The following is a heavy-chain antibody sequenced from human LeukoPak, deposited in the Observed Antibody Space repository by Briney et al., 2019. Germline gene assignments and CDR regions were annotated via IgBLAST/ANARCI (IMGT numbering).Heavy chain of an antibody. J-gene: IGHJ6*03. V-gene: IGHV3-7*01. D-gene: IGHD5-12*01. CDR3: ARGGRANYYYYYMDV. CDR1: GFTFSSYW. CDR2: IKQDGSEK. Sequence: GGSLRLSCAASGFTFSSYWMSWVRQAPGKGLEWVANIKQDGSEKYYVDSVKGRFTISRDNAKNSLYLQMNSLRAEDTAVYYCARGGRANYYYYYMDVWGKGTTVTVSS.